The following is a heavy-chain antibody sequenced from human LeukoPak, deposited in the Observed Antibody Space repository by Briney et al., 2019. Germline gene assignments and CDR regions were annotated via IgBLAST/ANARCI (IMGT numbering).Heavy chain of an antibody. CDR1: GGSTSSYY. V-gene: IGHV4-59*01. CDR2: IYYSGST. Sequence: PSETLSLTCTVSGGSTSSYYWSWIRQPPGKGLEWIGYIYYSGSTNYNPSLKSRVTISVDTSKNQFSLELSSVTAADTAVYYCARVPQATYYDFWSGPVDAFDIWGQGTMVTVSS. CDR3: ARVPQATYYDFWSGPVDAFDI. J-gene: IGHJ3*02. D-gene: IGHD3-3*01.